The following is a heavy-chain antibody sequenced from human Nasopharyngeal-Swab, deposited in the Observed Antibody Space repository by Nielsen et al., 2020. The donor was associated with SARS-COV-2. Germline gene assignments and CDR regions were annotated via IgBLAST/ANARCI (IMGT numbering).Heavy chain of an antibody. Sequence: SETLSLTCTVSGGSIRSSNSYWGWIRQPPGKGLEWIASISYSGSTYYKPSLKSRVTIPVDTSKNLFSLKLTSVTAADTAVYYCARPIAAAATEDYWGQGTLVTVSS. CDR2: ISYSGST. V-gene: IGHV4-39*01. J-gene: IGHJ4*02. CDR3: ARPIAAAATEDY. CDR1: GGSIRSSNSY. D-gene: IGHD6-13*01.